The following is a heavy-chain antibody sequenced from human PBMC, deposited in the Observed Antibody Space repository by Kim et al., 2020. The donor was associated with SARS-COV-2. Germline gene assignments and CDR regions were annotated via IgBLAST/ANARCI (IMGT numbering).Heavy chain of an antibody. D-gene: IGHD3-9*01. J-gene: IGHJ6*02. CDR1: GGSISSSSYY. CDR3: ARHLAGYVYYYYGMDV. CDR2: IYYSGST. V-gene: IGHV4-39*01. Sequence: SETLSLTCTVSGGSISSSSYYWGWIRQPPGKGLEWIGSIYYSGSTYYNPSLKSRVTISVDTSKNQFSLKLSSVTAADTAVYYCARHLAGYVYYYYGMDVWGQGTTVTVSS.